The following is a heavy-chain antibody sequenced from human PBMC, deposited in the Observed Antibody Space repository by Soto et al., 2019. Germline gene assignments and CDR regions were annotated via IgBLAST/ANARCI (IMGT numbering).Heavy chain of an antibody. D-gene: IGHD2-15*01. J-gene: IGHJ4*02. CDR1: GGSVSSCCNY. Sequence: SETLSLTCTVSGGSVSSCCNYWGWVRQPPGKGLEWIGSIHNSGSTSYNPSLRSRVTISVDTSKNQFSLKLSSVTAADTAVYYCARHSIGYCSGGSCYSEEIDYWGQGTLVTVSS. CDR2: IHNSGST. CDR3: ARHSIGYCSGGSCYSEEIDY. V-gene: IGHV4-39*01.